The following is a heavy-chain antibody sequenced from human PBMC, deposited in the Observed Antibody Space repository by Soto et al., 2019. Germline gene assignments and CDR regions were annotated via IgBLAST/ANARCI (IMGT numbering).Heavy chain of an antibody. Sequence: EVQLLESGGGLVQPGGSLRLSCAASGFTFSGYAMSWFRQAPGKGLEWVSAISGSGGSTYYADSVKGRFTISRDNSKNTLYLQMNSLRAEDTAVYYCAKQQWFGEYPYYGMDVWGQGTTVTVSS. V-gene: IGHV3-23*01. CDR1: GFTFSGYA. CDR3: AKQQWFGEYPYYGMDV. J-gene: IGHJ6*02. D-gene: IGHD3-10*01. CDR2: ISGSGGST.